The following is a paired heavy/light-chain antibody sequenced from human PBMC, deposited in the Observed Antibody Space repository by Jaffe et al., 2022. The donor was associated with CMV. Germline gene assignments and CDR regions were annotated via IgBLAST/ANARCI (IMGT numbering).Light chain of an antibody. J-gene: IGLJ2*01. CDR3: ATWDDSLNGVV. CDR1: SSNLGINT. CDR2: SIN. V-gene: IGLV1-44*01. Sequence: QSVLTQPPSASGTLGQRVTISCSGSSSNLGINTAKWYQQVPGTAPKLLIYSINHRPSGVPDRFSGSASGTSASLAISGLQPEDEADYYCATWDDSLNGVVFGGGTKLTVL.
Heavy chain of an antibody. J-gene: IGHJ5*01. CDR1: GDSISGYY. CDR3: ARGRGYHYGGGGSATRGDWFDS. CDR2: ISYSGST. D-gene: IGHD2-15*01. V-gene: IGHV4-59*01. Sequence: QVQLQESGPRLVKPSETLSLTCTVSGDSISGYYWSWIRQPPGGGLEWIGYISYSGSTTYNPSLRSRVTISTDTSNNHFSLKLNSLTAADTAIYYCARGRGYHYGGGGSATRGDWFDSWGQGILITVSS.